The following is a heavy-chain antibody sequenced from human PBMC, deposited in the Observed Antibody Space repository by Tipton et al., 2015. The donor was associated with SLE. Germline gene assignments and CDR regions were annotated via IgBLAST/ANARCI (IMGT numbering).Heavy chain of an antibody. CDR2: NYYREST. D-gene: IGHD3-10*01. Sequence: TLSLTCTVSGGSMGTYCWSWIRQPPGEALEWIGYNYYRESTYYIPPLESRITLSVDTSKNQFSLKMSSVTAADTAVYYCASSLSIIKSWRDTFDNWGQWTMVTVSS. CDR3: ASSLSIIKSWRDTFDN. J-gene: IGHJ3*02. CDR1: GGSMGTYC. V-gene: IGHV4-59*06.